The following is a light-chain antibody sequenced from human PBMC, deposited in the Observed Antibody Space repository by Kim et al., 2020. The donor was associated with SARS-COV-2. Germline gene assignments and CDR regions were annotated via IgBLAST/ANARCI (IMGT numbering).Light chain of an antibody. CDR2: DAS. CDR3: QQYDYFPRT. Sequence: GSVGDRVPITCQASQDIRKYLNWYQQKPVKAPKLLIYDASNLETGVPSRFSGSASGTDFTFTISSLQPEDIATYYCQQYDYFPRTFGQGTKVDIK. J-gene: IGKJ1*01. V-gene: IGKV1-33*01. CDR1: QDIRKY.